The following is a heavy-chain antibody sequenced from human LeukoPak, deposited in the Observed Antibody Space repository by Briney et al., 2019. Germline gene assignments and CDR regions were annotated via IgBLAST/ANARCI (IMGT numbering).Heavy chain of an antibody. D-gene: IGHD2-15*01. CDR3: ATGYCSGGSCYSD. CDR1: GFTFSSYA. Sequence: PGGSLRLSCAASGFTFSSYAMSWVRQAPGKGLEWVSAISGSGGSTYYADSVKGRFTISRDNSKNTLYPQMNSLRAEDTAVYYCATGYCSGGSCYSDWGQGTLVTVPS. J-gene: IGHJ4*02. CDR2: ISGSGGST. V-gene: IGHV3-23*01.